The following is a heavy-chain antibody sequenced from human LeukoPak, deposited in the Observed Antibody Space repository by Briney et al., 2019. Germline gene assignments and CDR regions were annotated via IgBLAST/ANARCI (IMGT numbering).Heavy chain of an antibody. V-gene: IGHV3-21*01. CDR3: ARDGSGWSRDY. J-gene: IGHJ4*02. CDR1: GFNFSPCA. D-gene: IGHD6-13*01. Sequence: GGSLRISCAASGFNFSPCAMTWVRQAPGKGLEWVSTITAGTTHIYYADSVKGRFTTSRDDAKTSLYLQLSSLRTEDTAVYYCARDGSGWSRDYWGQGTPVTVSS. CDR2: ITAGTTHI.